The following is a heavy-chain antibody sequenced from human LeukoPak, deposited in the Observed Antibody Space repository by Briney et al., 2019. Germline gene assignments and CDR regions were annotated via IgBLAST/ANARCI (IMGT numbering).Heavy chain of an antibody. V-gene: IGHV3-30*18. J-gene: IGHJ4*02. CDR2: ISSDGSDK. D-gene: IGHD4-23*01. CDR1: GFTFSSYG. CDR3: AKGSAPTVVTIDY. Sequence: GGSLRLSCAASGFTFSSYGMHWVRQAPGKGLEWVAVISSDGSDKYYADSVKGRFTISRDNSKNTMYLQMNSLRDEDTAVYYCAKGSAPTVVTIDYWGQGTLVTVSS.